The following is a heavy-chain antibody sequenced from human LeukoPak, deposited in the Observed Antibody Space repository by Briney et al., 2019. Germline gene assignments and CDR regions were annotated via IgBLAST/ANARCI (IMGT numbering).Heavy chain of an antibody. J-gene: IGHJ3*02. D-gene: IGHD3-22*01. CDR2: INPNSGGT. CDR3: ARDRGYDSSGYYRDAFDI. CDR1: GYTFTGYY. V-gene: IGHV1-2*04. Sequence: GASVKVSCKASGYTFTGYYMHWVRQAPGQGLEWMGWINPNSGGTNYAQKFQGWVIMTRDTSISTAYMELSRLRSDDTAVYYSARDRGYDSSGYYRDAFDIWGQGTMVTVSS.